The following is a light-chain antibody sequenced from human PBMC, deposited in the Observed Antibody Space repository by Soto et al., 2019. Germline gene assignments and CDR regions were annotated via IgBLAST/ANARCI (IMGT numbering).Light chain of an antibody. CDR1: SSDVGSYNL. CDR2: EGN. J-gene: IGLJ1*01. V-gene: IGLV2-23*01. Sequence: QSALTQPASVSGSPGQSITISCTGTSSDVGSYNLVSWYQQHPGKAPKLMIYEGNKRPSGVSNRFSGSKSGNTASLTISGLQAEDEADYYCCSYASRDTYVFGTGTKVTVL. CDR3: CSYASRDTYV.